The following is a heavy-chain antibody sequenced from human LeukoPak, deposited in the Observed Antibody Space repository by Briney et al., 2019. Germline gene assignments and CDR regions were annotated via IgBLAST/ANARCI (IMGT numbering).Heavy chain of an antibody. Sequence: SETLSLTCAVYGGSFSGYYWSWIRQPPGKGLEWIGEINHSGSTNYNPSLKSRVTISVDTSKNQFSLKLSSVTAADTAVYYCARHKYSSSWEAGYWGQGTLVTVSS. CDR1: GGSFSGYY. D-gene: IGHD6-6*01. CDR2: INHSGST. CDR3: ARHKYSSSWEAGY. V-gene: IGHV4-34*01. J-gene: IGHJ4*02.